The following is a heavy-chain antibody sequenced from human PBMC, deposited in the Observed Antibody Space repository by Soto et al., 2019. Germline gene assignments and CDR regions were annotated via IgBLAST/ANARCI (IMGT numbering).Heavy chain of an antibody. J-gene: IGHJ6*02. CDR2: IVPIFGTT. V-gene: IGHV1-69*12. Sequence: QVQLVQSGAEVKKPGSSVKVSCKVSGGTFSNYAIDWVRLAPGHGLEWMGGIVPIFGTTYYTQKFQGRATIIADDFTTTAYLEMSSLRSEDTAIYYCARVEAVAGLYNSHGLDVWGQGTAVTVSS. CDR1: GGTFSNYA. D-gene: IGHD6-19*01. CDR3: ARVEAVAGLYNSHGLDV.